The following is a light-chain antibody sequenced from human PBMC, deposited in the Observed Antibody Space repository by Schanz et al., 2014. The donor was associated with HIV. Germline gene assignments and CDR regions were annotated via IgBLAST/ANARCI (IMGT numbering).Light chain of an antibody. CDR1: SSNIGAGYD. V-gene: IGLV1-40*01. Sequence: QSVLTQPPSVSGAPGQRVTISCTGSSSNIGAGYDVHWYQLLPRTAPKLLIYTNNNRPSGVPDRFSGSESGTSASLAITGLQAEDEADYYCQSYDSSLSGYVFGTGTKLTVL. CDR3: QSYDSSLSGYV. CDR2: TNN. J-gene: IGLJ1*01.